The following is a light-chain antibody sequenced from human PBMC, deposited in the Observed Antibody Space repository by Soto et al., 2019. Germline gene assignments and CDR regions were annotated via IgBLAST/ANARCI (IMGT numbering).Light chain of an antibody. CDR3: QRYNNGPSVP. Sequence: DIQMTQSPSSLSASVGDRVTITCRASQDINNYLAWYQQKPGKPPKLLIYAASTLQSGVPSRFSGGGSGTDFSLTINSLQPEDVATYYCQRYNNGPSVPFGPGTKV. J-gene: IGKJ3*01. CDR1: QDINNY. V-gene: IGKV1-27*01. CDR2: AAS.